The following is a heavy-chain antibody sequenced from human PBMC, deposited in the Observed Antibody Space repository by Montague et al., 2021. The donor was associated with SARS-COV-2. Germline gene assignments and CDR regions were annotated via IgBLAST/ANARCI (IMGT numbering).Heavy chain of an antibody. CDR2: IYDGGSA. V-gene: IGHV4-59*01. Sequence: SETLSLTCTVSVGSISNYYWTWIRQPPGKGLEWIGYIYDGGSANYNPSLKSRSTISADTSNNQFSLRLSSVTAADTAAYYCARAYCGGDCHVGPWGQGILVTVSS. CDR3: ARAYCGGDCHVGP. D-gene: IGHD2-21*02. CDR1: VGSISNYY. J-gene: IGHJ5*02.